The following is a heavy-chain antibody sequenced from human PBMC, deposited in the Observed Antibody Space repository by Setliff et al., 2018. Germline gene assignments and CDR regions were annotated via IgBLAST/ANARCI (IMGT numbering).Heavy chain of an antibody. CDR1: GGSISSYY. CDR2: IYYSGST. CDR3: ARALLWFGEGMDV. V-gene: IGHV4-59*01. D-gene: IGHD3-10*01. J-gene: IGHJ6*03. Sequence: PSETLSLTCTVSGGSISSYYWSWIRQPPGKRLEWIGYIYYSGSTNYNPSLRRRVAISVDKSKNQFSLKLSSVTAADTAVYYCARALLWFGEGMDVWGKGTTVTVSS.